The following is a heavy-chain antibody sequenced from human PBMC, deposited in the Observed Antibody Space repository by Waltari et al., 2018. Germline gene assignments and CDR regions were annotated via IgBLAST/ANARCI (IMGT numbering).Heavy chain of an antibody. CDR1: GGSFSGYY. V-gene: IGHV4-34*01. J-gene: IGHJ6*02. CDR3: ARRWIVVVPAATDGMDV. D-gene: IGHD2-2*01. Sequence: QVQLQQWGAGLLKPSETLSLTCAVYGGSFSGYYWSWIRPPPGKGLEWIGEINHSGSTNYNPSLKSRVTISVDTSKNQFSLKLSSVTAADTAVYYCARRWIVVVPAATDGMDVWGQGTTVTVSS. CDR2: INHSGST.